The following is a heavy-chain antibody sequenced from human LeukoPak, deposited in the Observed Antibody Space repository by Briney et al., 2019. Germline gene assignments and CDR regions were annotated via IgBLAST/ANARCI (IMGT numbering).Heavy chain of an antibody. CDR3: ARDPSYDSSGYYSH. CDR2: IYSGSST. Sequence: PGGSLRLSCAASGFTVSSNYMSWVRQAPGKGLEWVSVIYSGSSTYYADSVKGRFTISRDNSKNTLYLQMNSLRAEDTAVYYCARDPSYDSSGYYSHWGQGTLVTVSS. D-gene: IGHD3-22*01. V-gene: IGHV3-53*01. J-gene: IGHJ4*02. CDR1: GFTVSSNY.